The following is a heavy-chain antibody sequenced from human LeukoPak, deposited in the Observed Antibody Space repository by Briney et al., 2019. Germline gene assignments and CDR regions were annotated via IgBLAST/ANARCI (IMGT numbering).Heavy chain of an antibody. CDR3: CSSHRNSWYGIDN. V-gene: IGHV3-33*01. Sequence: GRSLRLSCAASGFTFRGYAMHGVRQAPGKGLEWVAVIWHDGSKKYHSDSVKGRFTISRDNSKNTLYLQMNSLRAEDTAVYSCCSSHRNSWYGIDNWGQGTLVTVSS. CDR1: GFTFRGYA. D-gene: IGHD6-13*01. J-gene: IGHJ4*02. CDR2: IWHDGSKK.